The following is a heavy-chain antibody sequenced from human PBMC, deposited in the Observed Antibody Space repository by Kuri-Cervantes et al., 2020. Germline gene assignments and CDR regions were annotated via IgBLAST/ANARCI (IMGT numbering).Heavy chain of an antibody. CDR2: SYYSGST. CDR3: VRDNGGQGVQTAFDI. V-gene: IGHV4-39*06. Sequence: CTISGGSISSSSYYWGWIRKPPGKGLEWIGSSYYSGSTYYNPSLKSRVTISVDTYKNQFPLHLSSMTAADTAVYYCVRDNGGQGVQTAFDIWGHGTLVTVSS. CDR1: GGSISSSSYY. J-gene: IGHJ3*02. D-gene: IGHD3-10*01.